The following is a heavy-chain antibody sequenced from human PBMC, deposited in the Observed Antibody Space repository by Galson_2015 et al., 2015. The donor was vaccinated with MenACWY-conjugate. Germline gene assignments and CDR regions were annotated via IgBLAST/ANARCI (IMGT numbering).Heavy chain of an antibody. CDR2: ISGSTTGT. V-gene: IGHV3-23*01. Sequence: SLRLSCAASGFTFSTYGMTWVRQGPGKGLEWVSAISGSTTGTFYADSVKGRFTISRANSRNTLYLQTNSLRVEDTAKYYCAKELRANGYNFDYWGRGTLVTVSS. D-gene: IGHD5-18*01. J-gene: IGHJ4*02. CDR1: GFTFSTYG. CDR3: AKELRANGYNFDY.